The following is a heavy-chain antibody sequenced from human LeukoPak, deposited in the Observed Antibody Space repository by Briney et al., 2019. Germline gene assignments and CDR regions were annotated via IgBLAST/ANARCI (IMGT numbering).Heavy chain of an antibody. V-gene: IGHV3-7*04. CDR2: IKQDGSKK. D-gene: IGHD5-24*01. Sequence: GGTVRLSCAASGFPFSSYWMTWVRHAPGKGLEWVANIKQDGSKKSYVDSVKGRFTISRDNAKNSLYLQMNSLRAEDTAIYYCTRVGYIDEGIDYWGQGTLVTVSS. CDR1: GFPFSSYW. J-gene: IGHJ4*02. CDR3: TRVGYIDEGIDY.